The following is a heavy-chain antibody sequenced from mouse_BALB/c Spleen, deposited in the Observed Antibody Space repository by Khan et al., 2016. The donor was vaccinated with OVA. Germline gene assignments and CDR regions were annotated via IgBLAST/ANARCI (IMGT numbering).Heavy chain of an antibody. Sequence: QIQLVQSGPELKKPGETVKISCKASGYTFTNYGMNWVKQAPGKGLKWMGWINTYTGEPTYADDFKGRFVFSLETSASTAYLQISNLKNEDKTTYFCERISYDWYAEVWGEGTTVTVSS. CDR1: GYTFTNYG. CDR2: INTYTGEP. J-gene: IGHJ1*01. V-gene: IGHV9-1*02. D-gene: IGHD2-12*01. CDR3: ERISYDWYAEV.